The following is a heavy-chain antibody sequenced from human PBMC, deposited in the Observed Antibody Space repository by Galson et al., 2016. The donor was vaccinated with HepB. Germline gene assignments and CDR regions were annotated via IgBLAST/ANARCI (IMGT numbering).Heavy chain of an antibody. J-gene: IGHJ4*02. CDR1: GLTFSGSA. D-gene: IGHD6-19*01. Sequence: SLRLSCAASGLTFSGSAMHWVRQASGKGLEWVGRVRSKGNSYATGYAASVKGRFTISRDDSKNTAYLQMNSLKTEDTAVYYCTRAPSGWYPLDYWGQGTLVTVSS. CDR2: VRSKGNSYAT. V-gene: IGHV3-73*01. CDR3: TRAPSGWYPLDY.